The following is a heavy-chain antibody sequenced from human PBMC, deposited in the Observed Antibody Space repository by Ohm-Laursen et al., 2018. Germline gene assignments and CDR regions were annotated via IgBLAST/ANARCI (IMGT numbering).Heavy chain of an antibody. V-gene: IGHV1-2*02. J-gene: IGHJ4*02. CDR1: GYPFIGYY. D-gene: IGHD3-22*01. Sequence: ASVKVSCKSSGYPFIGYYVHWVRLAPGQGPEWMGWINPNGGDTTYVQRFQGRLTMTRDTSISTVYMGLSRLTFDDTAVYYCARGLSYYSDSSGYYMFDYWGQGTQVTVSS. CDR3: ARGLSYYSDSSGYYMFDY. CDR2: INPNGGDT.